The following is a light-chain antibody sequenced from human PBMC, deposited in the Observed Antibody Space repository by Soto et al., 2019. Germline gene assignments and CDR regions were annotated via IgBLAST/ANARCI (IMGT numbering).Light chain of an antibody. CDR2: EVS. J-gene: IGLJ7*01. Sequence: QSALTQPASVSGSPGQSITISCTGTSSDVGSYNLDSWYQQHPGKAPKLMISEVSKRPSGISDRFSGSKSGSTASLTISGLQAEDEADYYCCSYAGTSTHTVFGGGTQLTVL. CDR1: SSDVGSYNL. CDR3: CSYAGTSTHTV. V-gene: IGLV2-23*02.